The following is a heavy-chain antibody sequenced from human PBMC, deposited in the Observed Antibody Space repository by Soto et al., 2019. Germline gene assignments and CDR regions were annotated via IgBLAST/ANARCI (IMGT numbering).Heavy chain of an antibody. Sequence: ETLSLACPVSGVSISSSTYYWDWIRQPPGKGLEWIGAIYYTGNKNYNPSLESRVTMSVDTSKNQFSLKLSSVTPTDTAVYYCARRSSSSLGSLFDPWGRGILVTVYS. CDR1: GVSISSSTYY. CDR3: ARRSSSSLGSLFDP. CDR2: IYYTGNK. J-gene: IGHJ5*02. V-gene: IGHV4-39*01. D-gene: IGHD6-6*01.